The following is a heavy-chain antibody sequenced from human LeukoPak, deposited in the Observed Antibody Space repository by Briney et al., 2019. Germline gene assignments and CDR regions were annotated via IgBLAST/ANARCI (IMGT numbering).Heavy chain of an antibody. Sequence: SETLSLTCGVSGGSISNTNWWTWFRQPPGKGLEWIGEVNLQGSTNYNPSLKSRVAISEDKSENHISLKLTSVTAADTAVYYCARLGIGVVPSAMLGDYYFDYWGQGTLVTVSS. CDR3: ARLGIGVVPSAMLGDYYFDY. J-gene: IGHJ4*02. D-gene: IGHD2-2*01. V-gene: IGHV4-4*02. CDR2: VNLQGST. CDR1: GGSISNTNW.